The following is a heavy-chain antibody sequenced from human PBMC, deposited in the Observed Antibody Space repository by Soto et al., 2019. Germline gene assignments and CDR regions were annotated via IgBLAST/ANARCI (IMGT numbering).Heavy chain of an antibody. CDR1: GGSISSYY. V-gene: IGHV4-59*01. Sequence: ASETLSLTCTVSGGSISSYYWSWIRQPPGKGLEWIGYIYYSGSTNYNPSLKSRVTISVDTSKNQFSLKLSSVTAADTAVYYCARGWDGYYDFWSGYLYGMDVWGQGTTVTVSS. CDR2: IYYSGST. D-gene: IGHD3-3*01. CDR3: ARGWDGYYDFWSGYLYGMDV. J-gene: IGHJ6*02.